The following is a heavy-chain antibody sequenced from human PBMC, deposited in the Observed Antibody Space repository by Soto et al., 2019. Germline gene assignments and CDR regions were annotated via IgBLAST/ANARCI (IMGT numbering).Heavy chain of an antibody. J-gene: IGHJ6*02. CDR3: ARDRTYNWKGSMDG. D-gene: IGHD1-20*01. CDR1: GGSISRGDHY. Sequence: PSHTCPVSGGSISRGDHYRSRIRQTTGKGREWIRYIYYSGSTYYNPSLKSRVTISVDTSKNQFSLKLSSVTAADTAVYYCARDRTYNWKGSMDGRGQGTTVTVS. V-gene: IGHV4-30-4*08. CDR2: IYYSGST.